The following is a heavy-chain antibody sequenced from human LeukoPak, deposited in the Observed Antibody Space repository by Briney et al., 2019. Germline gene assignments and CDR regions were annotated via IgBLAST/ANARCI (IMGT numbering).Heavy chain of an antibody. CDR3: AGGSIAAAGTRY. V-gene: IGHV4-38-2*02. CDR1: GYSISSGYY. Sequence: SETLSLTCTVSGYSISSGYYWSWIRQPPGKGLEWIGEINHSGSTNYNPSLKSRVTISVDTSKNQFSLKLSSVTAADTAVYYCAGGSIAAAGTRYWGQGTLVTVSS. D-gene: IGHD6-13*01. J-gene: IGHJ4*02. CDR2: INHSGST.